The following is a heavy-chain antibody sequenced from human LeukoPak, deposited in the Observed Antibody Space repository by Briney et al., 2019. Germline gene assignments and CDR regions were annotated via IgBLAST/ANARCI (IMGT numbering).Heavy chain of an antibody. CDR3: ARDGDTAMVSYYYYYMDV. CDR2: IYSGGST. V-gene: IGHV3-53*05. D-gene: IGHD5-18*01. Sequence: PGGSLRLSCAASGFTVSSNYMSWVRQAPGKGLEWVSVIYSGGSTYYADSVKGRFTISRDNSKNTLYLQMNSLRAEDTAVYYCARDGDTAMVSYYYYYMDVWGKGTTVTVSS. CDR1: GFTVSSNY. J-gene: IGHJ6*03.